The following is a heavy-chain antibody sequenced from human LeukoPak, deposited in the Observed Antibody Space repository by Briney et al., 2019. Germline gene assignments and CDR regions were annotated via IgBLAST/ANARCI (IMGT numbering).Heavy chain of an antibody. D-gene: IGHD6-13*01. J-gene: IGHJ4*02. V-gene: IGHV4-39*01. CDR2: IYYSGST. Sequence: SETLSLTRTVSGGSIGSSSYYWGWIRQPPGKGLEWIGSIYYSGSTYYNPSLKSRVTISVDTSKNQFSLKLSSVTAADTAVYYCARHSLAAAGLDYWGQGTLVTVSS. CDR1: GGSIGSSSYY. CDR3: ARHSLAAAGLDY.